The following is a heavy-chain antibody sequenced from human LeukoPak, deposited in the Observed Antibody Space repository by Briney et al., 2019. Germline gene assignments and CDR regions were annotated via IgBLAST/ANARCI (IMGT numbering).Heavy chain of an antibody. V-gene: IGHV4-39*01. D-gene: IGHD3-16*01. J-gene: IGHJ3*01. CDR3: ARHAWGLNAFDV. Sequence: GSLRLSCAASGFTFSSYNMIWVRQAPGKGPEWIGNIYFSGTTYYNPSLKSRVIISVDTSKSQFSLKLNSVTAADTAVYYCARHAWGLNAFDVWGRGTMVIVSS. CDR2: IYFSGTT. CDR1: GFTFSSYN.